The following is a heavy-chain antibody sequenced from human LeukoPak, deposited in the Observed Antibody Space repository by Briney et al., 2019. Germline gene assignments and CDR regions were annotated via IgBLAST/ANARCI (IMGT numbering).Heavy chain of an antibody. Sequence: GGSLRLSCAASGFTFSSYWMHWVRQAPGQGLEWVSSISESGRSTYYADTVKGRFTISRDNSKNTLYLQMNSLRAEDTALYYCAKGSSGPDYWGLGTPVTVSS. V-gene: IGHV3-23*01. CDR1: GFTFSSYW. J-gene: IGHJ4*02. CDR3: AKGSSGPDY. CDR2: ISESGRST. D-gene: IGHD1-26*01.